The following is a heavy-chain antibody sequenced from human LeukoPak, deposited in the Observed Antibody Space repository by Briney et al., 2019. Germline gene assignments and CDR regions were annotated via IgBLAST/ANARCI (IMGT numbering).Heavy chain of an antibody. D-gene: IGHD2-2*01. CDR2: ISGSGGST. J-gene: IGHJ4*02. CDR3: AKGGDIVVVPAADEAGY. CDR1: GFTFSSYA. Sequence: PGGSLRLSCAASGFTFSSYAMSWVRQAPGKGLEWVSAISGSGGSTYYADSVKGRFTISRDNSKNTLYLQMNSLRAEDTAVYYCAKGGDIVVVPAADEAGYWGQGTLVTVSS. V-gene: IGHV3-23*01.